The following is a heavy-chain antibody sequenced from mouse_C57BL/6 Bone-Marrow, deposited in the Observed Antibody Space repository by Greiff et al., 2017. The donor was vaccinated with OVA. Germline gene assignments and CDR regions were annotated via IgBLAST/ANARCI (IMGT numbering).Heavy chain of an antibody. V-gene: IGHV1-81*01. J-gene: IGHJ2*01. CDR3: ARGGYEGIDY. CDR1: GYTFTSYG. CDR2: IYPRSGNT. Sequence: VQLQQSGAELARPGASVKLSCKASGYTFTSYGISWVKQRTGQGLEWIGEIYPRSGNTYYNEKFKGKATLTADKSSSTAYMQLSSLTSEDSAVYFCARGGYEGIDYWGQGTTLTVSS. D-gene: IGHD2-2*01.